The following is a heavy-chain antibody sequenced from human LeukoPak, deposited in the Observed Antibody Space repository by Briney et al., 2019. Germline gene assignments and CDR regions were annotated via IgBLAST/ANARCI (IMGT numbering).Heavy chain of an antibody. CDR2: IKQDGSVK. V-gene: IGHV3-7*01. Sequence: GGSLRLSCAASGSTFSKYWMSWVRQAPEKGLEWVANIKQDGSVKQYVDSMKGRFTISRDNAKNSLYLQMNSLRADDTAVYYCARDRDDGGFEYWGQGTLVTVSS. J-gene: IGHJ4*02. CDR3: ARDRDDGGFEY. D-gene: IGHD4-23*01. CDR1: GSTFSKYW.